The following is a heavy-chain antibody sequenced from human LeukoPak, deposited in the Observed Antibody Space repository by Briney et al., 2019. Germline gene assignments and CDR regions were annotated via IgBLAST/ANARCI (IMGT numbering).Heavy chain of an antibody. Sequence: GGSLRLSCAASGFTFSSYSMNWVRQAPGNGLEWVSSISSSSSYIYYADSVKGRFTISRDNDKNSLYLQMNSLRAEETAVYYCARGLYGRVAANWFDPWGQGTLVTVSS. CDR2: ISSSSSYI. V-gene: IGHV3-21*01. J-gene: IGHJ5*02. CDR1: GFTFSSYS. CDR3: ARGLYGRVAANWFDP. D-gene: IGHD4-17*01.